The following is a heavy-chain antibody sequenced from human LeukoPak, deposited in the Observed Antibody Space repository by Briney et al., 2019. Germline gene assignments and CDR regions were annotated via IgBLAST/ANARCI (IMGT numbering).Heavy chain of an antibody. V-gene: IGHV1-18*01. Sequence: ASVKVSCKASGYTFTSYGISWVRQAPGQGLEWMGWTSAYNGNTNYAQKLQGRVTMTTDTSTSTAYMELSSLRSEDTAVYYCAREDIVVVVAAALGAFDIWGQGTMVTVSS. CDR3: AREDIVVVVAAALGAFDI. D-gene: IGHD2-15*01. CDR1: GYTFTSYG. J-gene: IGHJ3*02. CDR2: TSAYNGNT.